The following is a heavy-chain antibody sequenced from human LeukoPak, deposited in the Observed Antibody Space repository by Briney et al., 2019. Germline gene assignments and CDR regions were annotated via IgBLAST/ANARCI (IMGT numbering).Heavy chain of an antibody. CDR2: INHSGST. J-gene: IGHJ4*02. Sequence: PSETLSLTCAVYGGSFSGYYWSWIRQPPGKGLEWIGEINHSGSTNYNPSLKSRVTISVDTSKNQFSLKLSSVTAADTAVYYCARGNPPGIAAAGDNFDYWGQGTQVTVSS. V-gene: IGHV4-34*01. D-gene: IGHD6-13*01. CDR1: GGSFSGYY. CDR3: ARGNPPGIAAAGDNFDY.